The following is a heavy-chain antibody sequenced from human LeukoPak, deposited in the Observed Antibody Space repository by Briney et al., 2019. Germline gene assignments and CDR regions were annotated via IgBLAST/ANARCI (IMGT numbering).Heavy chain of an antibody. CDR1: GGSVSSGTYY. Sequence: SETLSLTCTVFGGSVSSGTYYWSWIRQPPGKGLEWIGYIYNSGSTNYNPSLKSRVTISADTSKNQFSLKLSSVPAADTAVYYCARSWAAAIRYNYGMDVWGQGTTVTVSS. J-gene: IGHJ6*02. CDR2: IYNSGST. V-gene: IGHV4-61*01. CDR3: ARSWAAAIRYNYGMDV. D-gene: IGHD2-2*01.